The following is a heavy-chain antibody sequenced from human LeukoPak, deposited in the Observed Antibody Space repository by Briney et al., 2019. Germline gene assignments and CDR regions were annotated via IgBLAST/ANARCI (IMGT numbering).Heavy chain of an antibody. Sequence: GGSLRLSCEASGFTFSTYWMSWVRQAPGKGLEWVANIKEDGTVKYYVESVKGRFTISRDNAKNSLYLQMNSLRAEDTAVYYCAASITMFDYWGQGTLVTVSS. D-gene: IGHD3-10*01. CDR1: GFTFSTYW. CDR2: IKEDGTVK. CDR3: AASITMFDY. V-gene: IGHV3-7*02. J-gene: IGHJ4*02.